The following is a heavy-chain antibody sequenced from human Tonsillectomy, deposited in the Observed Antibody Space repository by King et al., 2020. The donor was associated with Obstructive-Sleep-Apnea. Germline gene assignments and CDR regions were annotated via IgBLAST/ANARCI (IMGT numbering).Heavy chain of an antibody. J-gene: IGHJ4*02. V-gene: IGHV3-30*03. CDR1: GFNFSSYV. CDR2: ISYDGNHE. CDR3: GRRDFDN. Sequence: VQLVESGGGVVQPGRSLRLSCAASGFNFSSYVMHWVRQAPGKGLEWVAVISYDGNHENYADSVRGRFTISRDNSKNTLYLQMNSLRADDTAVYYCGRRDFDNWGQGTLVTVSS.